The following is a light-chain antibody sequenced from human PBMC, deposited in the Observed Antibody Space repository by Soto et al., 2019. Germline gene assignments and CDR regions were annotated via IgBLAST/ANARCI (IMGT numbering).Light chain of an antibody. CDR2: GVS. Sequence: ESVLTQSPGTLSLSPGERATLSCRASQSVSNSFFAWYQQKPGQAPRLLIYGVSSRASGVPDRFSGSGSGTEFTLTISRLETEDFVVYYCQQYSSLPHTFGQGTKLEVK. CDR1: QSVSNSF. CDR3: QQYSSLPHT. J-gene: IGKJ2*01. V-gene: IGKV3-20*01.